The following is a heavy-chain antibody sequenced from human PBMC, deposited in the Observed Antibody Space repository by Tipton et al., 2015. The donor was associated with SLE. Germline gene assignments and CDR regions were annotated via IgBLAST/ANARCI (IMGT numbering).Heavy chain of an antibody. CDR1: GGSFRGYY. D-gene: IGHD2-15*01. J-gene: IGHJ4*02. Sequence: TLSLTCAVYGGSFRGYYWSWIRQPPGKGLEWIGEINHSGSTNYNPSLKSRVIISVDTSMNQFSLKLSSVTAADTAVYYCATPGYCSGGSCYPALGYWGQGTLVTVSS. V-gene: IGHV4-34*01. CDR3: ATPGYCSGGSCYPALGY. CDR2: INHSGST.